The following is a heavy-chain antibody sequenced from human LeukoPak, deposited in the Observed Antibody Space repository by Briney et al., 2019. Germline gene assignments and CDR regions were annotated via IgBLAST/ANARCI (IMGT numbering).Heavy chain of an antibody. CDR3: AKVIAVATNIFDY. CDR2: ISGSGGST. D-gene: IGHD6-19*01. V-gene: IGHV3-23*01. J-gene: IGHJ4*02. CDR1: GFTFSSYA. Sequence: PGGSLRLSCAASGFTFSSYAMSWVRQAPGKGLEWGSAISGSGGSTYYADSVKGRFTISRDNSKNTLYLQMNSLRAEDTAVYYCAKVIAVATNIFDYWGQGTLVTVSS.